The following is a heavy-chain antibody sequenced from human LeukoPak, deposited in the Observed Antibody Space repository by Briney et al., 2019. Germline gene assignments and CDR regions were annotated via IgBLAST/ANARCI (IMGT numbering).Heavy chain of an antibody. CDR3: AKDRETTASGTFDY. J-gene: IGHJ4*02. V-gene: IGHV3-30*18. CDR1: GFTVSNYV. CDR2: ISEDGINK. Sequence: GRSLTLSCAPAGFTVSNYVMHCVRQAPRKGLEWLAVISEDGINKYYADSVKARFTISRDNSNNTLFLQMNNLRADDTAVYYCAKDRETTASGTFDYWGQGALVTVSS. D-gene: IGHD6-13*01.